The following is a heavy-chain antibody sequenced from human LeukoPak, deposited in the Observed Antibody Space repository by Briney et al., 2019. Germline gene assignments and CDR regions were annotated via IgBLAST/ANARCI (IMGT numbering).Heavy chain of an antibody. V-gene: IGHV5-10-1*01. D-gene: IGHD3-22*01. CDR3: ARQVYYDSSGYSY. CDR1: GYSFTSYW. CDR2: IDPSDSYT. Sequence: GESLKISCKGSGYSFTSYWISWVRQIPGKGLEWMGRIDPSDSYTNYSPSFQGHVTISADKSISTAYLQWSSLKASDTAMYYCARQVYYDSSGYSYWGQGTLVTVSS. J-gene: IGHJ4*02.